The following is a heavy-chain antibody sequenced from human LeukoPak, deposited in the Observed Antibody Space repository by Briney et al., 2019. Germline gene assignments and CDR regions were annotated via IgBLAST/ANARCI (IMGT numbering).Heavy chain of an antibody. CDR2: MSYDGNSK. CDR1: GFTFSTYA. V-gene: IGHV3-30-3*01. CDR3: VSFYETY. D-gene: IGHD2-2*01. J-gene: IGHJ4*02. Sequence: GGSLRLSCAASGFTFSTYAMHWVRQAPGKGLEWVAIMSYDGNSKFYADSVKGRFTISKDNAKNTVYLQMNNLRAEDTAVYYCVSFYETYWGRGTLVTVSS.